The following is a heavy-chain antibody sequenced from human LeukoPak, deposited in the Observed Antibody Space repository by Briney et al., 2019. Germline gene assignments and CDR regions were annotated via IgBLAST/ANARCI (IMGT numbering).Heavy chain of an antibody. D-gene: IGHD1-26*01. J-gene: IGHJ4*02. CDR1: GFTFSSYA. Sequence: GGSLRLSSAASGFTFSSYAMKWVRQAPGKGLEWVSTISNSGGRTYYADSVKGRFTISRDNSKNTLYLQMNSLRTEDTAVYYCAKDCVPRGGSYFPGFDYWGQGTLVIVSS. V-gene: IGHV3-23*01. CDR3: AKDCVPRGGSYFPGFDY. CDR2: ISNSGGRT.